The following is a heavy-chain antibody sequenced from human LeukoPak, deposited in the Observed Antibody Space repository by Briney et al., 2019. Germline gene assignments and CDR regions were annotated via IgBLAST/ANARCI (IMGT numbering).Heavy chain of an antibody. CDR2: ISGSGGRT. Sequence: SGGSLRLSCAASGFTFSSYAMSWVRQAPGKGLEWVSAISGSGGRTYYADSVKGRCIISRDNSKNTLYLQMNSLRADDTAVYYCAKDHLCSGDSCYHSPPGDYWGQGTLVTVSS. V-gene: IGHV3-23*01. D-gene: IGHD2-15*01. J-gene: IGHJ4*02. CDR3: AKDHLCSGDSCYHSPPGDY. CDR1: GFTFSSYA.